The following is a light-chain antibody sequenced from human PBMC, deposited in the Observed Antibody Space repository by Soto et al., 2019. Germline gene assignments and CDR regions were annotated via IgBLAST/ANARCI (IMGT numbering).Light chain of an antibody. CDR3: QHYSYLPQFT. V-gene: IGKV3-20*01. J-gene: IGKJ3*01. CDR1: QSVRNNY. Sequence: ELVLTQSPGTLSLSPGQRATLSCRASQSVRNNYLACYQQRPGQAPRLLIYGASQRATGIPDRFSGSGSGTDFTLTIRRLEPEDFAVYYCQHYSYLPQFTSGPGTKVDIK. CDR2: GAS.